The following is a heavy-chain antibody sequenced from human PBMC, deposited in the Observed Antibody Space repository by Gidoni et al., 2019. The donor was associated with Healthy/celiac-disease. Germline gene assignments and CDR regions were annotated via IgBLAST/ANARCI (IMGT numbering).Heavy chain of an antibody. CDR1: GFPFRNAW. Sequence: EVQLVESGGGLVKPGGSLRLSCAASGFPFRNAWMSWVRQAPGKGLEWVGRIKSKTDGGTTDYAAPVKGRFTISRDDSKNTLYLQMNSLKTEDTAVYNCTTFAYFGVGDFDYWGQGTLVTVSS. V-gene: IGHV3-15*01. D-gene: IGHD3-10*01. J-gene: IGHJ4*02. CDR2: IKSKTDGGTT. CDR3: TTFAYFGVGDFDY.